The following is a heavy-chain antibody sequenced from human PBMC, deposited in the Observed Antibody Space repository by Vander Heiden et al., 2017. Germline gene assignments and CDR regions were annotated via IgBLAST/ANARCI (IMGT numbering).Heavy chain of an antibody. J-gene: IGHJ4*02. D-gene: IGHD4-17*01. Sequence: QVQLQESGPGLVKPSQTLSLTCTVSGGSISNGGYYWSWIRQHPGKGLEWIGYIYYSGSTYYNPSLKSRVTISVDTSKNQFSLKLSSVTAADTAVYYCARASTVLNEGVDYWGQGTLVTVSS. CDR3: ARASTVLNEGVDY. CDR2: IYYSGST. V-gene: IGHV4-31*03. CDR1: GGSISNGGYY.